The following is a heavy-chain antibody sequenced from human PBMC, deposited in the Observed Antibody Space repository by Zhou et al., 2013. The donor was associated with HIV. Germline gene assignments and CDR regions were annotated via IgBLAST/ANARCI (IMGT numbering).Heavy chain of an antibody. CDR2: ISTYNGNT. J-gene: IGHJ4*02. CDR3: ARLGPPCSTSTCYYHFDY. D-gene: IGHD2-2*01. V-gene: IGHV1-18*01. CDR1: GGTFSSYA. Sequence: QVQLVQSGAEVKKPGSSVKVSCKASGGTFSSYAISWVRQAPGQGLEWMGWISTYNGNTNYAQKFQGRVTMTTDTSTTTAYMELRSLRSDDTALYYCARLGPPCSTSTCYYHFDYWGQGTVVTVSS.